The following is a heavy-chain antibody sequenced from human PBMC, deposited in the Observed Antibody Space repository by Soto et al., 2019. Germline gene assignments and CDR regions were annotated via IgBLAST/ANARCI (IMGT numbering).Heavy chain of an antibody. CDR1: GYTFTNHG. CDR2: INPYNANV. V-gene: IGHV1-18*04. J-gene: IGHJ3*02. Sequence: QVQLVQSGAEVKKPGASVKVSCKTSGYTFTNHGINWVRQAPGQGLEWMGWINPYNANVNYAQKLQGRVTMTTDTSTSTAYMDLRSRTSDDTAVSYWARDRVAGMWGEAFEIWGQGKMVTVSS. CDR3: ARDRVAGMWGEAFEI. D-gene: IGHD3-16*01.